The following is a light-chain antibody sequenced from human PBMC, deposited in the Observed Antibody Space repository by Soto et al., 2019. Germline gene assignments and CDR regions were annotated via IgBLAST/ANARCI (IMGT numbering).Light chain of an antibody. CDR3: QQSYSTPWT. J-gene: IGKJ1*01. CDR2: AAS. Sequence: DIQMTQSPSSLSASVGDRVTITCRASQSISSYLNWYQQKPGKAPKLLIYAASSLQSGVPSRFSGSGSETAFTLTISSLQPEDFATYYCQQSYSTPWTFGQGTKVKIK. CDR1: QSISSY. V-gene: IGKV1-39*01.